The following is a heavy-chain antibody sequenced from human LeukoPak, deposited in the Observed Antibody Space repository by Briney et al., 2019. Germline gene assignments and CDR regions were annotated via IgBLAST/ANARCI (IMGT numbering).Heavy chain of an antibody. CDR2: INPNSGGT. J-gene: IGHJ5*02. D-gene: IGHD5-18*01. CDR1: GYTFTGYY. Sequence: ASVKVSCKASGYTFTGYYMHWVRQAPGQGLEWMGRINPNSGGTNYAQKFQGRVTMTRVTSISTAYMELSRLRSDDTAVYYCASSDTALAWFDPWGQGTLVTVSS. V-gene: IGHV1-2*06. CDR3: ASSDTALAWFDP.